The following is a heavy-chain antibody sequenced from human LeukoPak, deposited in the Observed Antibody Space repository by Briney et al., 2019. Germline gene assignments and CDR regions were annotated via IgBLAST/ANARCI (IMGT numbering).Heavy chain of an antibody. V-gene: IGHV4-59*07. CDR2: IYRRGST. D-gene: IGHD6-13*01. Sequence: SDTLSLTCTVSGDSISSYYWSWIRQPPGTGLEWIGYIYRRGSTNYISSLKSRVTISADMSEDQFCLKLASVTAADTAVYYCATGYSSTWYYFDYWGQGTLVTVSS. J-gene: IGHJ4*02. CDR3: ATGYSSTWYYFDY. CDR1: GDSISSYY.